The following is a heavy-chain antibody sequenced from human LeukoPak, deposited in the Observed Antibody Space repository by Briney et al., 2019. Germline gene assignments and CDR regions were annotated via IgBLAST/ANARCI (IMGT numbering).Heavy chain of an antibody. CDR1: GFTFSSYA. CDR2: IKSKTDGGTT. D-gene: IGHD2-2*01. V-gene: IGHV3-15*01. CDR3: TTGYCSSTSCYS. Sequence: GGSLRLSCAASGFTFSSYALHWVRQAPGKGLEWVGRIKSKTDGGTTDYAAPVKGRFTISRDDSKNTLYLQMNSLKTEDTAVYYCTTGYCSSTSCYSWGQGTLVTVSS. J-gene: IGHJ5*02.